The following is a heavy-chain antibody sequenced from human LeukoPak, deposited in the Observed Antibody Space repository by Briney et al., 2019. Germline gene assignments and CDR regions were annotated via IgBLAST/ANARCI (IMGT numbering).Heavy chain of an antibody. V-gene: IGHV1-2*02. CDR3: ARGGPKPIKGAADC. J-gene: IGHJ4*02. D-gene: IGHD1-26*01. Sequence: ASVKVSCKPSVYTFTGDYIHWVRQAPGHGLEWMGWINHNSGGTKYAQKFQGRFTMTSDTSISTTYMKLSSLRSDDTAMYYCARGGPKPIKGAADCWGQGTLVTVSS. CDR1: VYTFTGDY. CDR2: INHNSGGT.